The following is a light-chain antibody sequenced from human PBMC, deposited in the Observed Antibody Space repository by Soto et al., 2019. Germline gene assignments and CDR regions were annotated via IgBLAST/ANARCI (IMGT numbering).Light chain of an antibody. CDR1: SSDVGGYTY. CDR3: TSYTSSSTPYV. Sequence: ALTQPASVSGSPGQSITISCAGTSSDVGGYTYVSWYQQHPGKAPKLMIYDVSNRPSGVSNRFSGSKSGNTASLTISGLQAEDEADYYCTSYTSSSTPYVFGGGTKVPVL. V-gene: IGLV2-14*01. J-gene: IGLJ1*01. CDR2: DVS.